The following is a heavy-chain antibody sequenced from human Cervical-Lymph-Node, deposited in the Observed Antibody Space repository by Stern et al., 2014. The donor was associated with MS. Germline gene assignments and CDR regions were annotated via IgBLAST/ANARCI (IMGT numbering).Heavy chain of an antibody. CDR3: ALSSETSDRWYSLGYDL. V-gene: IGHV1-69*01. J-gene: IGHJ5*02. CDR2: LFPHFGTP. D-gene: IGHD6-13*01. Sequence: QVQLVQSGAEVTKPGSSVKVSCKASGGTFSKFPRSWGRQAPGQGIERMGGLFPHFGTPTYALECRGRFTITADVSTSTVYMELSSLRSDDTAVYYCALSSETSDRWYSLGYDLWGQGTLVTVSS. CDR1: GGTFSKFP.